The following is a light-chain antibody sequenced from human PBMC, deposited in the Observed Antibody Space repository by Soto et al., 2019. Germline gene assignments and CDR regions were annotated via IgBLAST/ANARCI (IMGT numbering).Light chain of an antibody. V-gene: IGLV1-40*01. CDR1: SSNIGAGYD. CDR3: QSYDSSLSGGGV. CDR2: AND. Sequence: QSVLTQPPSVSGAPGQRVTISCTGSSSNIGAGYDVQWYQQLPGTVPKLLIFANDNRPSGVPDRFSGSKSGISASLAITGLQAEDEAHYYCQSYDSSLSGGGVFGGGTKLTVL. J-gene: IGLJ2*01.